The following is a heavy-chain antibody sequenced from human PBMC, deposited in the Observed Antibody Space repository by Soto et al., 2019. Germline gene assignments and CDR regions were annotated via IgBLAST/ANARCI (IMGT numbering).Heavy chain of an antibody. CDR2: ISGSGGST. D-gene: IGHD3-3*01. Sequence: GGSLRLSCAASGFTFSSYAMSWVRQAPGKGLEWVSAISGSGGSTYYAGSVKGRFTISRDNSKNTLYLQMNSLRAEDTAVYYCAKSPYYDFWSGSPWGMDVWGQGTTVTVSS. CDR1: GFTFSSYA. CDR3: AKSPYYDFWSGSPWGMDV. J-gene: IGHJ6*02. V-gene: IGHV3-23*01.